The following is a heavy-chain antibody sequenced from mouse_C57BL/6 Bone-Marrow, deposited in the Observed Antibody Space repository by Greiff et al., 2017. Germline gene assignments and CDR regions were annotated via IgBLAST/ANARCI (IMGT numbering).Heavy chain of an antibody. D-gene: IGHD2-5*01. CDR3: AREGAYYSNYLAWFAY. CDR2: IYPRSGNT. Sequence: QVQLQQSGAELARPGASVKLSCKASGYTFTSYGISWVKQRPGQGLEWIGEIYPRSGNTYYNEKFKGKATLTADKSSSTAYMELRSLTSEDSAVYFCAREGAYYSNYLAWFAYWGQGTLVTVSA. V-gene: IGHV1-81*01. CDR1: GYTFTSYG. J-gene: IGHJ3*01.